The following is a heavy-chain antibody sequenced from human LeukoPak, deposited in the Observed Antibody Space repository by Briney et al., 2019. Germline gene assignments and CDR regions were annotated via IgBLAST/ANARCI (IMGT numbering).Heavy chain of an antibody. CDR1: GYTFTGYY. CDR2: INPNSGGT. J-gene: IGHJ4*02. Sequence: GASVKVSCKASGYTFTGYYMHWVRQAPGQGLEWMGWINPNSGGTNYALKFQGRVTMTTDTSTSTAYMELRSLRSDDTAVYYCARVGGRSSSWYPDFDYWGQGTLVTVSS. V-gene: IGHV1-2*02. CDR3: ARVGGRSSSWYPDFDY. D-gene: IGHD6-13*01.